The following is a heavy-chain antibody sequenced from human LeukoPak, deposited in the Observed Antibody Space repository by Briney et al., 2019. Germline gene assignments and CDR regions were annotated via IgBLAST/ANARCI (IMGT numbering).Heavy chain of an antibody. D-gene: IGHD2-2*01. CDR2: ISAYNSNT. CDR3: ARARPGAYCGTTSCFSDY. J-gene: IGHJ4*02. Sequence: ASVKVSCKASGYIFTSYGISWVRQGPGQGLEWVGWISAYNSNTKFAPNLQDRVTMTTDTSTATAYMELRSLRLNDTAVYFCARARPGAYCGTTSCFSDYWGQGTLVTVSS. CDR1: GYIFTSYG. V-gene: IGHV1-18*01.